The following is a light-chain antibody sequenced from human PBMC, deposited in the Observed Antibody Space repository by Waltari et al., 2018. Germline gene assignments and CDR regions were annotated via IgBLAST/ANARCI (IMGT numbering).Light chain of an antibody. J-gene: IGLJ3*02. CDR2: SYN. Sequence: QSVLTQPPSASGTPGQRVTISCSGSSSNIGSNTVNWYQQLPGTAPKRLSYSYNQRPSGVPDRFSGSKSGTSASLAISGLQSEDEADYYCAAWDDSLNGRVFGGGTKLTVL. V-gene: IGLV1-44*01. CDR3: AAWDDSLNGRV. CDR1: SSNIGSNT.